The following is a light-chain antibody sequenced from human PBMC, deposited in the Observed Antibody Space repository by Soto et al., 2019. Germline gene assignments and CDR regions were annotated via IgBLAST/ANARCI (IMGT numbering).Light chain of an antibody. J-gene: IGKJ4*01. CDR3: QQYRTWPIT. V-gene: IGKV3-15*01. CDR2: DAS. Sequence: EVLMTQSPATLSVSPGERVILSCRASQRISNDLAWYQQKAGQAPRLLIYDASTRATGIPARFSGSGSGTEFTLTISSLQSEDCAIYYCQQYRTWPITFGGGTKVDIK. CDR1: QRISND.